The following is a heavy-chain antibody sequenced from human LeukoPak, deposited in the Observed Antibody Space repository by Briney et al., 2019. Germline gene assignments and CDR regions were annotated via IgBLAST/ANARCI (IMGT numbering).Heavy chain of an antibody. Sequence: PGRSLRLSCAASGFTFSSYAMHWVRQAPGKGLEWVAVISYDGSNKYYADSVKGRFTISRDNSKNTLYLRMNSLRAEDTAVYYCARDPDGYCSSTSCNDAFDIWGQGTMVTVSS. D-gene: IGHD2-2*03. CDR3: ARDPDGYCSSTSCNDAFDI. J-gene: IGHJ3*02. CDR1: GFTFSSYA. V-gene: IGHV3-30*04. CDR2: ISYDGSNK.